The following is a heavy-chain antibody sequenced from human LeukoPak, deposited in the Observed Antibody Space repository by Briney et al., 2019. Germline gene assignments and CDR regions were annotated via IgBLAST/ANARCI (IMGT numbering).Heavy chain of an antibody. CDR3: AKDVYRGLDMATRPDY. J-gene: IGHJ4*02. CDR1: GFTFDNYA. V-gene: IGHV3-43*02. D-gene: IGHD5-24*01. Sequence: GGSLRLSCAASGFTFDNYAMHWVRQAPGKGLEWVSLISGDADRTYYADSVKGRFTISRDDSKNSLYLQMNSLRTEETAFYYCAKDVYRGLDMATRPDYWGQGTLVIVSS. CDR2: ISGDADRT.